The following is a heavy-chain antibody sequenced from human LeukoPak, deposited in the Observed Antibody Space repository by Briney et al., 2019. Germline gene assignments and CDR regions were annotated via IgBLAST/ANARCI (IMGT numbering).Heavy chain of an antibody. CDR1: GFTFSSYA. D-gene: IGHD3-10*01. V-gene: IGHV3-23*01. J-gene: IGHJ4*02. Sequence: GGSLRLSCAASGFTFSSYAMSWVRQAPGKGLEWVSAISGSGGSTYYADSVKGRFTISRDNSKNTLYLQMNSLRAEDTAVYYCAKEGGDVLLWFGVLLPRIYFDYWGQGTLVTVSS. CDR3: AKEGGDVLLWFGVLLPRIYFDY. CDR2: ISGSGGST.